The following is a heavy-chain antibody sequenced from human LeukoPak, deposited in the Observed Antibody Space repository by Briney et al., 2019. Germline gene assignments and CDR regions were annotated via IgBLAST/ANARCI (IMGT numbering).Heavy chain of an antibody. CDR3: ARHHPDSSGYYYSDY. CDR1: GYTFTSYG. V-gene: IGHV1-18*01. D-gene: IGHD3-22*01. Sequence: ASVKVSCKASGYTFTSYGISWVRQAPGQGLEWMGWISAYNGNTNYAQKLQGRVTMTTDTSTSTACMELRSLRSDDTAVYYCARHHPDSSGYYYSDYWGQGTLVTVSS. J-gene: IGHJ4*02. CDR2: ISAYNGNT.